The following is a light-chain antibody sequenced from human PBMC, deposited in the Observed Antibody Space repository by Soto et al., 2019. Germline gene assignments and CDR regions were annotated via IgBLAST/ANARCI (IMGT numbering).Light chain of an antibody. Sequence: DIQMTQSPSTLSASVGDRVTITCRASQSISSWLVWYQQKPGKAPKLLIYKASSLESGVPSRFSGSGSGTEFTLTISSLQPDDVATYYFQQYNSYSRTFGQGTKVEIK. J-gene: IGKJ1*01. V-gene: IGKV1-5*03. CDR2: KAS. CDR1: QSISSW. CDR3: QQYNSYSRT.